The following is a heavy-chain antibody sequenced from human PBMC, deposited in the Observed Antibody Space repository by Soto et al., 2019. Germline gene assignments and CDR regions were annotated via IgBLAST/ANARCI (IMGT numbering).Heavy chain of an antibody. V-gene: IGHV3-21*01. CDR1: GFTFSSYS. CDR2: ISSSSSYI. J-gene: IGHJ6*03. CDR3: AREEGMDRPPLYCMDV. Sequence: EVQLVESGGGLVKPGGSLSLSCEASGFTFSSYSMNWVRQAPGKGLEWVSSISSSSSYIYYADSVKGRFTISRDNAKNSLYLQMNSLRAEDTAVYYCAREEGMDRPPLYCMDVCGKGTTVTVCS. D-gene: IGHD3-10*01.